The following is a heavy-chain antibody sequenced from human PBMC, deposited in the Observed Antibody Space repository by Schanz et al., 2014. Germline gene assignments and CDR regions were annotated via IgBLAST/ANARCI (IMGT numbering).Heavy chain of an antibody. D-gene: IGHD4-17*01. V-gene: IGHV3-30*02. J-gene: IGHJ4*02. CDR1: GFTFSSYG. CDR3: AKDRGLYGDYLGRFDY. Sequence: QVQLVESGGGVVQPGGSLRLSCAASGFTFSSYGMHWVRQAPGKGLEWVAFIRYEGSNKYYADSVKGRFTISRDNSKNTLYLQMNSLRAEDTAVYYCAKDRGLYGDYLGRFDYWGQGTLVTVSS. CDR2: IRYEGSNK.